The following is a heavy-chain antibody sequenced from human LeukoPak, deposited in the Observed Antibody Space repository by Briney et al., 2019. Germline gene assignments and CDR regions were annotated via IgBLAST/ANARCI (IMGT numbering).Heavy chain of an antibody. CDR2: IKQDGGQK. V-gene: IGHV3-7*01. Sequence: PGGSLRLSCAASGFTFSSYWMSWVRQAPGKGLEWVANIKQDGGQKYYVDSVKGRFTISRDNAKNSLYLQMNSLRAVDTAVYYCARLSYDSSGYWETYFDYWGQGTLVTVSS. CDR1: GFTFSSYW. J-gene: IGHJ4*02. CDR3: ARLSYDSSGYWETYFDY. D-gene: IGHD3-22*01.